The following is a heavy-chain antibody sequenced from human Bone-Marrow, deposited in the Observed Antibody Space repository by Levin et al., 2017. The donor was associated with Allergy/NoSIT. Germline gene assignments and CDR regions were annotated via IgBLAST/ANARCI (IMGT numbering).Heavy chain of an antibody. V-gene: IGHV3-48*03. CDR3: ARGGRNTVTLFDY. CDR1: GFIFSSYE. CDR2: ISSSGNTI. Sequence: SLKISCAVSGFIFSSYEMNWVRQAPGKGVEWVSYISSSGNTIYYADSVRGRFTISRDNARDSLYLQMNSLRAEDTAVYYCARGGRNTVTLFDYWGQGTLITVSS. D-gene: IGHD4-17*01. J-gene: IGHJ4*02.